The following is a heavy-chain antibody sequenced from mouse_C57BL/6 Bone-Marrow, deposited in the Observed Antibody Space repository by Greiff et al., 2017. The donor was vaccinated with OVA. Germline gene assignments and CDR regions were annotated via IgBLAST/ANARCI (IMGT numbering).Heavy chain of an antibody. CDR3: AVLRAFAY. J-gene: IGHJ3*01. V-gene: IGHV5-4*03. Sequence: EVKVVESGGGLVKPGGSLKLSCAASGFTFSSYAMSWVRQTPEKRLEWVATISDGGSYTYYPDNVKGRFTISRDNAKNNLYLQMSHLKSEDTAMYYCAVLRAFAYWGQGTLVTVSA. CDR2: ISDGGSYT. D-gene: IGHD1-1*01. CDR1: GFTFSSYA.